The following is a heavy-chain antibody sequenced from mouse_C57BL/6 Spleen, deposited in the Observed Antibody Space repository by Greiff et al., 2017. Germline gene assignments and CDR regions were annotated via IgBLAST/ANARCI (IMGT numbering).Heavy chain of an antibody. Sequence: QVQLQQSGAELARPGASVKLSCKASGYTFTSYGISWVKQRTGQGLEWIGEIYPRSGNTYYNEKFKGKATLTADKSSSTAYMELRSLTSEDTAVYFCANYYDSSGGTMDYWGQGTSVTVSS. CDR1: GYTFTSYG. J-gene: IGHJ4*01. D-gene: IGHD1-1*01. V-gene: IGHV1-81*01. CDR2: IYPRSGNT. CDR3: ANYYDSSGGTMDY.